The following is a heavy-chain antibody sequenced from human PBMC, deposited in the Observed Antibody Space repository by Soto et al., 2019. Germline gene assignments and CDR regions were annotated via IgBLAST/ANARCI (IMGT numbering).Heavy chain of an antibody. J-gene: IGHJ3*02. CDR2: IYPGDSDT. CDR1: GYSFTSYW. Sequence: GESLKISCKGSGYSFTSYWIGWVRQMPGKGLEWMGIIYPGDSDTRYSPSFQGQVTISADKSISTAYLQWSSLKASDTAMYYCVRRGSDGSYRRDAFDIWGQGTMVTVSS. CDR3: VRRGSDGSYRRDAFDI. D-gene: IGHD1-26*01. V-gene: IGHV5-51*01.